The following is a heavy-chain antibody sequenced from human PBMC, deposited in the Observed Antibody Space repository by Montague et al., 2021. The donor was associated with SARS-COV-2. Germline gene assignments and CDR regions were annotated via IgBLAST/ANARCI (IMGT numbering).Heavy chain of an antibody. D-gene: IGHD3-3*01. V-gene: IGHV4-61*02. Sequence: TRSLTCTVSGGSISSGSYYWGWIRQPAGKGLEWIGRIYTSGSTNYNPSLKSRVTISVDTSKNQFSLKLSSVTAADTAVYYCARADFWSGYLYFDYWGQGTLVTVSS. CDR1: GGSISSGSYY. CDR2: IYTSGST. CDR3: ARADFWSGYLYFDY. J-gene: IGHJ4*02.